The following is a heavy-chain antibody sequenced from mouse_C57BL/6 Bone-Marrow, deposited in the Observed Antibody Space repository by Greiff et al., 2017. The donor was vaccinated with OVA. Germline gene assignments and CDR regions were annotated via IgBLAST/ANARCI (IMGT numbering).Heavy chain of an antibody. CDR3: ARPIYDGYDDY. V-gene: IGHV1-59*01. Sequence: QVQLQQSGAELVRPGTSVKLSCKASGYTFTSYWMHWVKQRPGQGLEWIGVIDPSDSYTNYNQTFKGKATLTVDTSSSTAYMQLSSLKSEDSAVYYCARPIYDGYDDYWGQGTTLTVSS. J-gene: IGHJ2*01. CDR2: IDPSDSYT. D-gene: IGHD2-2*01. CDR1: GYTFTSYW.